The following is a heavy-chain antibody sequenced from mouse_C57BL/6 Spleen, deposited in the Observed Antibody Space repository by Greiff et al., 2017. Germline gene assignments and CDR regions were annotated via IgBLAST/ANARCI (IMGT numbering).Heavy chain of an antibody. D-gene: IGHD2-2*01. Sequence: VQRVESGPGLVQPSQCLSISCTASGFSLTSYGVHWVRQSPGKGLEWLGVIWRGGSTDYNAAFISRLSISKDNSKSQVFFKMNSLQADDTAIYYCARNWGYDGYAMDYWGQGTSVTVSS. CDR1: GFSLTSYG. J-gene: IGHJ4*01. V-gene: IGHV2-2*01. CDR3: ARNWGYDGYAMDY. CDR2: IWRGGST.